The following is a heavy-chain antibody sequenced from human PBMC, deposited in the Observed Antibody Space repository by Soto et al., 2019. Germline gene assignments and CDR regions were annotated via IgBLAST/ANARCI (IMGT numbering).Heavy chain of an antibody. CDR3: ARLNGYCISTNCHGYYGMDV. CDR2: IYSSENT. Sequence: SETLSLTCTVSGGSVSTNSYSWGWIRQSPGKGLEWIGTIYSSENTYYNPSLLSRVTISVDTSKNEFSLRLSSVTAADTAVYYCARLNGYCISTNCHGYYGMDVWGQGTTVTVPS. J-gene: IGHJ6*02. CDR1: GGSVSTNSYS. D-gene: IGHD2-2*03. V-gene: IGHV4-39*01.